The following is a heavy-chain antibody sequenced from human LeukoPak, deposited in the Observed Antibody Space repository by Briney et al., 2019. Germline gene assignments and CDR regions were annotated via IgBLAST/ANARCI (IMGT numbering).Heavy chain of an antibody. Sequence: GGSLRLSCAASGFTFSSYEMNWVRQAPGKGLEWVSYISSSGSTIYYADSMKGRFTISRDNAKNSLYLQMNSLRAEDTAVYYCAREYSSSQMDVWGQGTMVTVSS. J-gene: IGHJ6*02. D-gene: IGHD6-13*01. CDR2: ISSSGSTI. CDR1: GFTFSSYE. CDR3: AREYSSSQMDV. V-gene: IGHV3-48*03.